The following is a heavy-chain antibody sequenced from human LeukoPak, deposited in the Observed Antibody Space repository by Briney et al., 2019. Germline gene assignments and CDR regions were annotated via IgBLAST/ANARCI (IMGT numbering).Heavy chain of an antibody. J-gene: IGHJ4*02. Sequence: SETLSLTCAVYGGSFRGYYWSWIRQPPGKGLEWIGEVNQSGSTKYNPSLKSRVTISVDASKNQFSLKLSSVTAADTAVYYCTTGPDYYNSSSYYSHYWGQGTLVTVSS. CDR2: VNQSGST. CDR1: GGSFRGYY. D-gene: IGHD3-22*01. CDR3: TTGPDYYNSSSYYSHY. V-gene: IGHV4-34*01.